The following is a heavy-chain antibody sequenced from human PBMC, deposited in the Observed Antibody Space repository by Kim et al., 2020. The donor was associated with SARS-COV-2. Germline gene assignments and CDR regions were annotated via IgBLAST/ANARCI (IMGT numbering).Heavy chain of an antibody. CDR3: TRGNYYESGGLAYYYNGMDI. J-gene: IGHJ6*02. CDR2: ISYDGRNK. V-gene: IGHV3-30-3*01. D-gene: IGHD3-10*01. Sequence: GGSLRLSCAASGLSLDESAMNWVRQAPGKGLEWVAVISYDGRNKEYADSVKGRFSISRDNPKSTLSLQMNNLRIEDTAVYYCTRGNYYESGGLAYYYNGMDIWGQGTTVTVSS. CDR1: GLSLDESA.